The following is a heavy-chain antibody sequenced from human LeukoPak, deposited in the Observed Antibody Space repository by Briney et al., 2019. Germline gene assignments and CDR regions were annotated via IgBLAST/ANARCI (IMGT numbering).Heavy chain of an antibody. Sequence: PSETLSLTCAVYGGSFSGYYWSWIRQPPGKGLEWIGEINYSGSTNYNPSLKSRVTISVDTPKNQFSLKLSSVTAADTAVYYCARGRRGYYYYYGMDVWGQGTTVTVSS. J-gene: IGHJ6*02. CDR2: INYSGST. CDR3: ARGRRGYYYYYGMDV. V-gene: IGHV4-34*01. CDR1: GGSFSGYY.